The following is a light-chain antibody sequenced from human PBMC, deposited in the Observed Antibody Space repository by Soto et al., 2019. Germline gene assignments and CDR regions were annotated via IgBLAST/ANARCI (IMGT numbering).Light chain of an antibody. CDR1: SSNVGKNY. CDR2: DNN. CDR3: GACDTSLSSYV. J-gene: IGLJ1*01. V-gene: IGLV1-51*01. Sequence: QSVLAQPPSVSAAPGQKVTVSCSGSSSNVGKNYVSWYQLLPGTAPKLLIYDNNERHLGIPDRFFSSKSGPSAPLGISGLQTGDEAAYSCGACDTSLSSYVFATGTKVTVL.